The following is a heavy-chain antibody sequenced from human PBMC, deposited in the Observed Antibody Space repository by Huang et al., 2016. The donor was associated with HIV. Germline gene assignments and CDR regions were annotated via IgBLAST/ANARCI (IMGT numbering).Heavy chain of an antibody. CDR2: IYPAAADT. D-gene: IGHD5-18*01. J-gene: IGHJ4*02. CDR1: GYIFTRYL. CDR3: ARRSTPMAFDY. Sequence: VQLVQSGAEVRKPGESLKMSCQVSGYIFTRYLIGWVSQLPVKGREWMGIIYPAAADTKYGPCFGGQGTVSVDRSNGTAYLQRSGLRASDTAVYYCARRSTPMAFDYWGQGTLVTIAS. V-gene: IGHV5-51*03.